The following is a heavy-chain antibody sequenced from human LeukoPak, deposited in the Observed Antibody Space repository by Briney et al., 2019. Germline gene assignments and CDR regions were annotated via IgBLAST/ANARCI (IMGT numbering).Heavy chain of an antibody. V-gene: IGHV3-74*01. CDR3: ARGRGEYYYDSSGFGGY. D-gene: IGHD3-22*01. Sequence: PGGSLRLSCAASGFTFSSYWMHWVRQAPRKGLVWVSRINTDGSSTSYADSVKGRFTISRDNAKNTLYLQMNSLRAEDTAVYYCARGRGEYYYDSSGFGGYWGQGTLVTVSS. CDR2: INTDGSST. CDR1: GFTFSSYW. J-gene: IGHJ4*02.